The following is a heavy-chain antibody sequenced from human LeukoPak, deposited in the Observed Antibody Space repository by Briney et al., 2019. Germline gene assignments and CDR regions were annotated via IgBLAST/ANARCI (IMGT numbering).Heavy chain of an antibody. CDR1: GYSISSGYY. CDR3: ARGGYSYAEPLLY. V-gene: IGHV4-38-2*01. D-gene: IGHD5-18*01. J-gene: IGHJ4*02. CDR2: IYHSGST. Sequence: PAETLSLTCAVSGYSISSGYYWGWIRQPPGKGLEWIGSIYHSGSTYYNPSLKSRVTISVDTSKNQFSLKLSSVTAADTAVYYCARGGYSYAEPLLYWGQGTLVTVSS.